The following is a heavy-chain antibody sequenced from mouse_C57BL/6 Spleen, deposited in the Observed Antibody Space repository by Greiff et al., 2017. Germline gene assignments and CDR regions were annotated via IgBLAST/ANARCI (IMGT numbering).Heavy chain of an antibody. J-gene: IGHJ2*01. Sequence: EVQLQQSGPELVKPGASVKIPCKASGYTFTDYNMDWVKQSHGKSLEWIGDINPNNGGTIYNQKFKGKATLTVDKSSSTAYMELRSLTSEDTAVYYCARTKATMVTTGFDYWGQGTTLTVSS. D-gene: IGHD2-2*01. CDR3: ARTKATMVTTGFDY. CDR1: GYTFTDYN. V-gene: IGHV1-18*01. CDR2: INPNNGGT.